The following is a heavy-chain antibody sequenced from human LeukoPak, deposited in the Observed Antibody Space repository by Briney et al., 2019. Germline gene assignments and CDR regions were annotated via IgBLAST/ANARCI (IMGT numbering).Heavy chain of an antibody. CDR3: ARVVEPLPANTLAY. Sequence: GSLRLSCSASGFTVITNDMAWVRQAPGKGLEWVSVLYSDGNTKYADSVQGRFTISRDNSKNTLYLEMNSLSPDDTAVYYCARVVEPLPANTLAYWGQGTLVTVSS. D-gene: IGHD1-14*01. V-gene: IGHV3-53*01. J-gene: IGHJ4*02. CDR1: GFTVITND. CDR2: LYSDGNT.